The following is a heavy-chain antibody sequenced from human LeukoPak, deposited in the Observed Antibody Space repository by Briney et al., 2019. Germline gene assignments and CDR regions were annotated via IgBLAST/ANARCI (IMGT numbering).Heavy chain of an antibody. J-gene: IGHJ4*02. CDR1: GFTFSSYG. CDR3: AKDGAGFTVTTKGIDY. D-gene: IGHD4-17*01. CDR2: ISYDGSNK. Sequence: PGRSLRLSCAASGFTFSSYGMHWVRQAPGKGLEWVAVISYDGSNKYYADSVKGRFTISRDNSKNTLYLQMNSLRAEDTAVYYCAKDGAGFTVTTKGIDYWGQGTLVTVSS. V-gene: IGHV3-30*18.